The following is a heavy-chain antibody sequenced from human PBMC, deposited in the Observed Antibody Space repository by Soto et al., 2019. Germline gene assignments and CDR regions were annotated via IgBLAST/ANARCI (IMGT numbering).Heavy chain of an antibody. CDR3: ARDFPYLFGVVIIRDYYYYGMDV. V-gene: IGHV3-21*01. CDR1: GFTFSSYS. CDR2: ISSSSSYI. D-gene: IGHD3-3*01. J-gene: IGHJ6*02. Sequence: EGSLRLSCAASGFTFSSYSMNWVRQAPGKGLEWVSSISSSSSYIYYADSVKGRFTISRDNAKNSLYLQMNSLRAEDTAVYYCARDFPYLFGVVIIRDYYYYGMDVWGQGTTVTVSS.